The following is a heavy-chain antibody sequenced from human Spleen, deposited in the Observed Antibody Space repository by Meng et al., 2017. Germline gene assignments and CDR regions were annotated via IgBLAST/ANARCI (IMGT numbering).Heavy chain of an antibody. D-gene: IGHD3/OR15-3a*01. CDR3: ATSLDFWTGDHSGY. CDR2: IYSTGET. V-gene: IGHV4-30-4*01. CDR1: GDSISSDNSY. Sequence: QVQLQESGPGLVKPSETLSLTCTVSGDSISSDNSYWSWIRQSPGRGLEWIGFIYSTGETYYNPSLKSRLTISVDTSKNQFSLKLVSVTAADTAVYYCATSLDFWTGDHSGYWGQGSLVTVSS. J-gene: IGHJ4*02.